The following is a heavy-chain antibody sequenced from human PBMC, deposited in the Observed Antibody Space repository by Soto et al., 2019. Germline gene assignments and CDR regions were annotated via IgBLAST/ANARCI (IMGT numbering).Heavy chain of an antibody. CDR2: ISYDGSNK. Sequence: QVQLVESGGGVVQPGRSLRLSCAASAFTFSSYAMHWVRQAPGKGLEWVAVISYDGSNKYYADSVKGRFTISRDNSKNTLYLQMNSLRAEDTAVYYCARDRAAVAGPIDYWGQGTLVTVSS. J-gene: IGHJ4*02. D-gene: IGHD6-19*01. CDR1: AFTFSSYA. CDR3: ARDRAAVAGPIDY. V-gene: IGHV3-30-3*01.